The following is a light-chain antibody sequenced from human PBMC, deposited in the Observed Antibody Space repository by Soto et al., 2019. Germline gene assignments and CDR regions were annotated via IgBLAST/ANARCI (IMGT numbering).Light chain of an antibody. CDR3: AAWDDSLNGVV. V-gene: IGLV1-44*01. J-gene: IGLJ2*01. CDR2: NSN. CDR1: SSNIGSNT. Sequence: QSVLTQPPSASGTPGQRVTISRSGSSSNIGSNTVNWYQHLPGTAPKLLMYNSNQRPSGVPDRFSGSKSGTSASLAISGLQSEDGADYYCAAWDDSLNGVVFGGGTQLTVL.